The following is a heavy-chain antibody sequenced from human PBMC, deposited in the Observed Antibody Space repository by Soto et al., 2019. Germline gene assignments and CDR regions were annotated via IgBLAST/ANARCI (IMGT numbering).Heavy chain of an antibody. CDR1: GYSFTIYW. D-gene: IGHD3-22*01. J-gene: IGHJ4*02. Sequence: PGESLKIACKCSGYSFTIYWIGWVLQMPWKGLEWMGIIYPGDSDTRYSPSFQGQVTISADKPISTAYLQWSSLKASDTAMYYCARRGYDSSGYHPGGFDYWGQGTLVTVSS. CDR2: IYPGDSDT. CDR3: ARRGYDSSGYHPGGFDY. V-gene: IGHV5-51*01.